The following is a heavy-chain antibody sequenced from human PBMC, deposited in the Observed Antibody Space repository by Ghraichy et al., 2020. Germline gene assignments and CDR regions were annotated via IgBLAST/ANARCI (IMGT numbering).Heavy chain of an antibody. CDR2: IYAGGST. D-gene: IGHD1-26*01. V-gene: IGHV3-66*01. J-gene: IGHJ4*02. CDR3: AREVGATYHFDY. Sequence: GGSLRLSCAASGFTVSSNYMNWVRQAPGKGLEWVSVIYAGGSTYYADSVKGRFTISRDNPKNTVYLQMNSLSAEDTAVYYCAREVGATYHFDYWGQGTLVTVSS. CDR1: GFTVSSNY.